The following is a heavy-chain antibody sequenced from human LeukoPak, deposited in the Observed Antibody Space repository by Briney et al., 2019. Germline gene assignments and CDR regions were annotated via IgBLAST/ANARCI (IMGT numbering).Heavy chain of an antibody. J-gene: IGHJ3*02. CDR1: GFTFSSYG. V-gene: IGHV3-30*02. CDR2: IRYDGSNK. Sequence: GGSLRLSCAASGFTFSSYGMHWVRQAPGKGLEWVAFIRYDGSNKYYADSVKGRFTISRDNSKNTLYLQMNSLRAEDTAVYYCAKDESFIVVVPAAPGAFDIWGQGTMVTVSS. D-gene: IGHD2-2*01. CDR3: AKDESFIVVVPAAPGAFDI.